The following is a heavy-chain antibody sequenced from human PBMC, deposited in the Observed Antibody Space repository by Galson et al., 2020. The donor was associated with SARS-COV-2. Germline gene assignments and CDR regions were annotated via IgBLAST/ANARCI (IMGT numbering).Heavy chain of an antibody. J-gene: IGHJ5*02. CDR3: ARIRCTSPSGYDNWFDP. CDR1: GFSLTNAATG. Sequence: SGPPLVKPTETLTLTCHVSGFSLTNAATGVPWIRQPPGKALEWLAHIFSNEHKSYNTSLKSRLTISKDTSKSQVVLTMTNMDPVDTATYYCARIRCTSPSGYDNWFDPWGQGTLVTVSS. CDR2: IFSNEHK. V-gene: IGHV2-26*01. D-gene: IGHD2-2*01.